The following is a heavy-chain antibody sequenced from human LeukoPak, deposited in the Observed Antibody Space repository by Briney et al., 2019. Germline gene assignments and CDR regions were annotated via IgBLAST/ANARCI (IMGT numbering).Heavy chain of an antibody. D-gene: IGHD3-10*01. Sequence: GSSVKVSCKASGGTFSSFAISWVRQAPGQGLEWMGWISAYNGNTNYAQKLQGRVTMTTDTSTSTAYMELRSLRPDDTAVYYCARESSAITMVRGGRSVDYWGQGTLVTVSS. J-gene: IGHJ4*02. CDR3: ARESSAITMVRGGRSVDY. CDR1: GGTFSSFA. CDR2: ISAYNGNT. V-gene: IGHV1-18*01.